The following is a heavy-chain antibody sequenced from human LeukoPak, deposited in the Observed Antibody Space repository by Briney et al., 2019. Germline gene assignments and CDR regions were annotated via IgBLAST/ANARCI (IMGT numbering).Heavy chain of an antibody. CDR1: GVTLSSFA. CDR2: ISSSGSGDNT. D-gene: IGHD1-26*01. J-gene: IGHJ2*01. CDR3: AKDRTVGASYWYFDL. V-gene: IGHV3-23*01. Sequence: GGSLRLSCAASGVTLSSFAMSWARQDPGKGLEWVSGISSSGSGDNTYYADSVKGRFTISRDSSKNTLFLHMNTLRAEDTAIYYCAKDRTVGASYWYFDLWGRGTLVTVSS.